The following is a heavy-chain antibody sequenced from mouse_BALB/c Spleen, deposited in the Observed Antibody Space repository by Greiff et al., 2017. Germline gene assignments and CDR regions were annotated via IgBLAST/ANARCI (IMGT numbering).Heavy chain of an antibody. D-gene: IGHD1-1*01. CDR3: ARSGDYYGSFYFDY. CDR2: INPYNDGT. CDR1: GYTFTSYV. J-gene: IGHJ2*01. V-gene: IGHV1-14*01. Sequence: EVKLMESGPELVKPGASVKMSCKASGYTFTSYVMHWVKQKPGQGLEWIGYINPYNDGTKYNEKFKGKATLTSDKSSSTAYMELSSLTSEDSAVYYCARSGDYYGSFYFDYWGQGTTLTVSS.